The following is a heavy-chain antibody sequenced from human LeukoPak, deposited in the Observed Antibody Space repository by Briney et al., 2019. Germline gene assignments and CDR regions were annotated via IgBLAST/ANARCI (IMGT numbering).Heavy chain of an antibody. D-gene: IGHD3-9*01. CDR3: ARSKDILTGYCFDY. J-gene: IGHJ4*02. V-gene: IGHV4-4*07. CDR2: IYTSGST. Sequence: SETLSLTCTVSGGSISSYYWSWIRQPAGKGLEWIGRIYTSGSTNYNPSLKSRVTMSVDTSKNQFSLKLSFVTAAATAVYYCARSKDILTGYCFDYWGQGTLVTVSS. CDR1: GGSISSYY.